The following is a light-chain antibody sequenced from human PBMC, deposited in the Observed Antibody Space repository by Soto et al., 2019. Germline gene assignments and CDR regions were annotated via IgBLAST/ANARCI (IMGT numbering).Light chain of an antibody. CDR3: SSYTSRSIVV. CDR2: EVT. Sequence: QSALTQPASVSGSPGQSITISCTGTSSDVGSHNFVSWYQQRPGKAPKLMIFEVTKRPSGVSNRFSASKSGNTASLTISGVQPEDEADYYCSSYTSRSIVVFGGGTKLTVL. CDR1: SSDVGSHNF. V-gene: IGLV2-14*02. J-gene: IGLJ2*01.